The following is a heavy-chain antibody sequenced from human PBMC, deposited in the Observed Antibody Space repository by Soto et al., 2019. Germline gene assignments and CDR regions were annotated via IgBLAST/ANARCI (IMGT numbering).Heavy chain of an antibody. J-gene: IGHJ4*02. Sequence: GSLRLSCAASGFTFSTYAMSWVRQAPGKGLEWVSAISGTGGSTYYADSVKGRFTISRDNSKNTLYLQMNSLRAEDTAVYYCAKNWDTTSSSSSHWGQGTLVTVSS. D-gene: IGHD6-6*01. CDR1: GFTFSTYA. CDR3: AKNWDTTSSSSSH. V-gene: IGHV3-23*01. CDR2: ISGTGGST.